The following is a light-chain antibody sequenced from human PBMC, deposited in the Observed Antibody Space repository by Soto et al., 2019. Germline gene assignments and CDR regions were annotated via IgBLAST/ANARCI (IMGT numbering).Light chain of an antibody. J-gene: IGKJ5*01. V-gene: IGKV3-11*01. Sequence: EIVFTQSPATLSLSPGEGATLSCRARQSITSYLAWYQQKPGQAPRLLIYDVSNRATGIPARFSGSGSGTDFTLTISSLEPEDFAVYYCQQRSNWPQITFGQGTRLEIK. CDR1: QSITSY. CDR3: QQRSNWPQIT. CDR2: DVS.